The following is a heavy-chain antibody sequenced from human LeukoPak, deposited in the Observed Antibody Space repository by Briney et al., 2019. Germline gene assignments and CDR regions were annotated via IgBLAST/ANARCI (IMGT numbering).Heavy chain of an antibody. Sequence: GGSLRLSCAASGFTFSTYAMHWVRQAPGKGLEWVAAISYDGSNKNYADSVKGRFTISRDNSKNTLYLQMNSLRAEDTAVYYCARLSSGDAFDIWGQGTMVTVSS. V-gene: IGHV3-30*04. D-gene: IGHD3-22*01. J-gene: IGHJ3*02. CDR3: ARLSSGDAFDI. CDR2: ISYDGSNK. CDR1: GFTFSTYA.